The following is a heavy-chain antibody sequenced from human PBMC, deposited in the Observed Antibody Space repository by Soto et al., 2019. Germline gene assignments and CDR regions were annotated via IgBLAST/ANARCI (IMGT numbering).Heavy chain of an antibody. V-gene: IGHV1-69*13. CDR2: ITPIFGTA. J-gene: IGHJ6*02. Sequence: SVKVCGKASGGTFSSYAIRLVRQAPGQGLQWIGGITPIFGTANYAQKFQGRVTITADESTSTAYMELSSLRSEDTAVYYCARAWGYCSGGSCYSPLDSYYYGMDVWGQGTTVTGSS. CDR1: GGTFSSYA. D-gene: IGHD2-15*01. CDR3: ARAWGYCSGGSCYSPLDSYYYGMDV.